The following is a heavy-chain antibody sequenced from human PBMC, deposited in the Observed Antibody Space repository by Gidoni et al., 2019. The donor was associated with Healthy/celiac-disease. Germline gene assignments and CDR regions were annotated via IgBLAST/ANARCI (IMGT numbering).Heavy chain of an antibody. D-gene: IGHD3-22*01. CDR1: GGSIRSSSYY. J-gene: IGHJ3*02. CDR2: IYYSGST. CDR3: ARGITMIVVVINGDAFDI. Sequence: QLQLQESGPGLVKPSETLSLTCTVSGGSIRSSSYYWGWIRQPPGKGLEWIGSIYYSGSTYYNPSLKSRVTISVDTSKNQFSLKLSSVTAADTAVYYCARGITMIVVVINGDAFDIWGQGTMVTVSS. V-gene: IGHV4-39*01.